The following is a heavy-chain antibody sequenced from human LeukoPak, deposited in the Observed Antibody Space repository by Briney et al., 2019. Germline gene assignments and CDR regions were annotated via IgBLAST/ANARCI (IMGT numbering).Heavy chain of an antibody. CDR3: AREPGINYYYYYMDV. J-gene: IGHJ6*03. Sequence: ASVKVSCKASGYTFTSYGINWVRQAPGQGLEWMGWISAYNGNTNYAQNLQGRVTMTTDTSTSTAYMELRSLRSDDTAVYYCAREPGINYYYYYMDVWGKGTTVTVSS. V-gene: IGHV1-18*01. D-gene: IGHD1-14*01. CDR2: ISAYNGNT. CDR1: GYTFTSYG.